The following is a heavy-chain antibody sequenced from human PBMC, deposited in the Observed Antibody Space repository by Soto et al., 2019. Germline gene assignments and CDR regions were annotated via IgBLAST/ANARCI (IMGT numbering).Heavy chain of an antibody. D-gene: IGHD2-21*02. CDR1: GGTLSSYA. J-gene: IGHJ5*02. Sequence: EASVKVSCKASGGTLSSYAISWVRQAPGQGREWMGGIIPIFGTANYAQKFQGRVTITADKSTTTAYMELSSLTSEDTAVYSCARGSPCGGDRYSGRCFDPWGQGTLVTVSS. CDR2: IIPIFGTA. CDR3: ARGSPCGGDRYSGRCFDP. V-gene: IGHV1-69*06.